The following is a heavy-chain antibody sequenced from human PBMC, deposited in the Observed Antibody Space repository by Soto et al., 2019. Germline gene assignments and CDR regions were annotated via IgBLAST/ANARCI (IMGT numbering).Heavy chain of an antibody. Sequence: GGSVRLSSAVSGFTFSRYAMHWVRQALGKGLEWVAVISYDGSNKYYADSVKGRFTISRDNSKNTLYLQMNSLRAEDTAVYYCARCGNSSAWSVNYIDYRGQGILVTVS. J-gene: IGHJ4*02. CDR1: GFTFSRYA. D-gene: IGHD6-19*01. V-gene: IGHV3-30-3*01. CDR2: ISYDGSNK. CDR3: ARCGNSSAWSVNYIDY.